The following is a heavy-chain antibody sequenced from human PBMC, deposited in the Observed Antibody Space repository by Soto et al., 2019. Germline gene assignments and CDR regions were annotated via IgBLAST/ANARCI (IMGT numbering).Heavy chain of an antibody. CDR2: VHSTGNT. Sequence: QVQLRESGPGLVEPSQILSLTCTASGDSINTFSYFWSWIRQHPQKGLVWIGYVHSTGNTYYNPSLESRVTISIDTSENEFSLDLASLTAADTAVYYCATRGTYDFDYWGQGIRVTVSS. V-gene: IGHV4-31*03. J-gene: IGHJ4*02. D-gene: IGHD4-17*01. CDR3: ATRGTYDFDY. CDR1: GDSINTFSYF.